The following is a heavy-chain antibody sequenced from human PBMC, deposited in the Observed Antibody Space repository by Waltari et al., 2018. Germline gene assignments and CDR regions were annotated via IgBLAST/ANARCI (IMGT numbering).Heavy chain of an antibody. V-gene: IGHV3-30*04. CDR2: ISYDGSNK. CDR1: GFTFISYS. CDR3: ARDMQNFDY. D-gene: IGHD2-2*01. J-gene: IGHJ4*02. Sequence: QVQLVESGGGVVQLGRSLRLSCAASGFTFISYSMQGVRQAPGKGLEWVAVISYDGSNKYYADSVKGRFTSSRDNSKNTLYLQMNSLRAEDTAVYYCARDMQNFDYWGQGTLVTVSS.